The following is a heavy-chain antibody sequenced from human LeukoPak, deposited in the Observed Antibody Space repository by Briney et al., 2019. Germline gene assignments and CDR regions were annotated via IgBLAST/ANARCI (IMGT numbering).Heavy chain of an antibody. D-gene: IGHD6-13*01. V-gene: IGHV4-59*01. CDR3: ARGSPAAGTPTPLDY. CDR2: ICYSGST. CDR1: GGSISSYY. Sequence: SETLSLTCTVSGGSISSYYWSWIRQPPGKGLEWIGYICYSGSTNYNPSLKSRVTISVDTSKNQFSLKLSSVTAADTAVYYCARGSPAAGTPTPLDYWGQGTLVTVSS. J-gene: IGHJ4*02.